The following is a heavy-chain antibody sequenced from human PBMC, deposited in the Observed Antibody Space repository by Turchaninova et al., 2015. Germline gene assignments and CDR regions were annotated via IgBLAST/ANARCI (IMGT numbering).Heavy chain of an antibody. CDR2: INTSTGTP. D-gene: IGHD1-1*01. J-gene: IGHJ4*02. Sequence: QIQLVQSGPELREPGESVKLSCKASGYTFTDYLVHWVKQAPGKGLTWMGWINTSTGTPTSADHSEARFVFPLVASPANLQISNLKNEDTATYFCARSWRRGIRGLGFDYWGQG. CDR1: GYTFTDYL. V-gene: IGHV7-81*01. CDR3: ARSWRRGIRGLGFDY.